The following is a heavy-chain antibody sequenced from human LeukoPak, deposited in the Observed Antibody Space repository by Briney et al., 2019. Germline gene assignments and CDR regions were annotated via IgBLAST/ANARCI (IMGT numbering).Heavy chain of an antibody. Sequence: PGRSLRLSCAASGFTFSSYAMHWVRQAPGKGLEWVAVISYDGSNKYYADSVKGRFTISRDNFKNTLYLQMNSLRAEDTAVYYCARDRMVRGPDYYYGMDVWGQGTTVTVSS. CDR3: ARDRMVRGPDYYYGMDV. CDR2: ISYDGSNK. J-gene: IGHJ6*02. V-gene: IGHV3-30-3*01. CDR1: GFTFSSYA. D-gene: IGHD3-10*01.